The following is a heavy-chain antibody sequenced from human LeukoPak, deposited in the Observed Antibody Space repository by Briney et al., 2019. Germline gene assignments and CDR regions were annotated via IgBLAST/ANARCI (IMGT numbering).Heavy chain of an antibody. V-gene: IGHV3-23*01. D-gene: IGHD3-10*01. CDR3: AKILGDITMVRGVRYYFDY. CDR2: ISGSGGST. CDR1: GFTFSSYA. Sequence: GGSLRLSCAASGFTFSSYAMSWVRQAPGKGLEWVSAISGSGGSTYYADSVKGRFTISRDNSKNTLYLQMNSLRAEDTAVCYCAKILGDITMVRGVRYYFDYWGQGTLVTVSS. J-gene: IGHJ4*02.